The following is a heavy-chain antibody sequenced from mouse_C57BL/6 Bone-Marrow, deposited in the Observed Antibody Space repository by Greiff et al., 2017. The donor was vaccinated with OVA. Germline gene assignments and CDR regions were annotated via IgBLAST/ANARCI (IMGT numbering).Heavy chain of an antibody. CDR1: GYTFTDYE. CDR3: ASFITTVVATVGY. V-gene: IGHV1-15*01. D-gene: IGHD1-1*01. J-gene: IGHJ4*01. CDR2: IDPETGGT. Sequence: VQLQQSGAELVRPGASVTLSCKASGYTFTDYEMHWVKQTPVHGLEWIGAIDPETGGTAYNQKFKGKAILTADKSSSTAYLQLSSLTSEDTAVYYCASFITTVVATVGYWGQGTSVTVSS.